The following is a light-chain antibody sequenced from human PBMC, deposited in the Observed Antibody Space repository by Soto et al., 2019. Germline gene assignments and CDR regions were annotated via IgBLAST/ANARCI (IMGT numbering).Light chain of an antibody. Sequence: SVLTQPASVSGSPGQSITISCTGTSSDVGSYNLVSWYQQHPGKAPKLMIYEVSERPSGVSNRFSGSKSGNTASLTISGLQAEDEADYYCCSYAGSSTFYVFGTGTKVTVL. V-gene: IGLV2-23*02. CDR2: EVS. J-gene: IGLJ1*01. CDR3: CSYAGSSTFYV. CDR1: SSDVGSYNL.